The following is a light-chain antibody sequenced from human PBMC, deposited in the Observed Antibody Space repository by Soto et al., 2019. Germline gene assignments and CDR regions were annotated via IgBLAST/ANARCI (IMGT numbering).Light chain of an antibody. J-gene: IGLJ2*01. CDR2: EGS. Sequence: QSALTQPASVSGSPGQSITISCTGTSSDVGSYNLVSWYQQHPGKAPKLMTYEGSKRPSGGSNRFSGSKSGNTASLTISGLQAEDEADYYCCAYAGSSTHVVFGGGTKLTVL. V-gene: IGLV2-23*01. CDR3: CAYAGSSTHVV. CDR1: SSDVGSYNL.